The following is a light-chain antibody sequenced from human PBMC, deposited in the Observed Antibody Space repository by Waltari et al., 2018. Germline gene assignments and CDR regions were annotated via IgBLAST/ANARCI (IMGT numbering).Light chain of an antibody. J-gene: IGLJ3*02. CDR3: NSHTGSSSWV. V-gene: IGLV2-14*01. Sequence: SALTQPASVSGSPGQSITISCTGTSSDVGFYNYVSWYQQHPGKAPKLMIYDVSDRPPGVSNRFSGSKSGNTASLIISGLQADDEADYHCNSHTGSSSWVFGGGTKLTVL. CDR1: SSDVGFYNY. CDR2: DVS.